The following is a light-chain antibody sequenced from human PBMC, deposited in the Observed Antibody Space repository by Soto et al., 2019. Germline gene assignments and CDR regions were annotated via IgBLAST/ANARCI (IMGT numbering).Light chain of an antibody. Sequence: DIQMTQSPYPLSGSLGDRFTITCLASQTISSWLAWYQQKPGKAPKLLIYKASTLKSGVPSRFSGSGSGTEFTLTISSLQSEDFALYYCHQYNSGPPGTLGQGTKVDI. J-gene: IGKJ2*01. CDR1: QTISSW. CDR2: KAS. CDR3: HQYNSGPPGT. V-gene: IGKV1-5*03.